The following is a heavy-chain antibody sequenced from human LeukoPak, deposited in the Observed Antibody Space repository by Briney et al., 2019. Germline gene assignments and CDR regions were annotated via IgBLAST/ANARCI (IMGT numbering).Heavy chain of an antibody. D-gene: IGHD3-10*01. V-gene: IGHV3-21*01. J-gene: IGHJ4*02. CDR3: AREGAYYGSGSPDY. Sequence: PGGSLRLSCAASGFTFSSYSMNWVRQAPGKGLEWVSSISSSSSYIYYADSVKGRFTISRDNAKNSLYLQMSSLRAEDTAVYYCAREGAYYGSGSPDYWGQGTLVTVSS. CDR1: GFTFSSYS. CDR2: ISSSSSYI.